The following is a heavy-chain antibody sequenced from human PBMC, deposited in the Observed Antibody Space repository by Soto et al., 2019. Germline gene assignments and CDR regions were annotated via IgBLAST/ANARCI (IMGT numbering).Heavy chain of an antibody. D-gene: IGHD3-10*01. V-gene: IGHV4-39*01. CDR1: GGSISSSSYY. Sequence: QLQLQESGPGLVKPSETLSLTCTVSGGSISSSSYYWGWIRQPPGKGLEWIGSIYYSGSTYYNPSLKSRVTISVDTSKNQFSLKLSSVTAADTAVYYCARPHGSGNYYFDYWGQGTLVTVSS. CDR3: ARPHGSGNYYFDY. CDR2: IYYSGST. J-gene: IGHJ4*02.